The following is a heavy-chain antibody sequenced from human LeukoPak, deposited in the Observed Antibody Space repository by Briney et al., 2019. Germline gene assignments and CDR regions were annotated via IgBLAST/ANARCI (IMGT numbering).Heavy chain of an antibody. V-gene: IGHV3-30*18. CDR1: GFIFRTYG. J-gene: IGHJ3*02. CDR3: AKDSGELLYGDAFDI. D-gene: IGHD3-10*01. CDR2: MSYDGSTK. Sequence: PGGSLRLSCGASGFIFRTYGMHWVRQAPGKGLEWVAVMSYDGSTKYYADPVKGRFTISRDNSKNMLYLQMNSLRAEDTAVYYCAKDSGELLYGDAFDIWGQGTMVRVSS.